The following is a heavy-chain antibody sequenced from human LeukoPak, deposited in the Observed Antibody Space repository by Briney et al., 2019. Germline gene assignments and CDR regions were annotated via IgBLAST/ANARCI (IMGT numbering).Heavy chain of an antibody. J-gene: IGHJ3*02. CDR1: GFTFDGYA. Sequence: GGSLRLSCAASGFTFDGYAMHWVRQAPGKGLEWVSGISWNSGSIGYADSVKGRFTISRDNAKNSLYLQMNSLRAEDTALYYCAKTVFRYCSSTSCYGDAFDIWGQGTMVTVSS. V-gene: IGHV3-9*01. CDR2: ISWNSGSI. CDR3: AKTVFRYCSSTSCYGDAFDI. D-gene: IGHD2-2*01.